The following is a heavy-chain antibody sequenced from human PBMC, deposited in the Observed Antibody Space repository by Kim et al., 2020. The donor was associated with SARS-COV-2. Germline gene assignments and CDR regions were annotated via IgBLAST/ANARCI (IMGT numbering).Heavy chain of an antibody. CDR3: ARRRSSGWYTTYYFDY. J-gene: IGHJ4*02. V-gene: IGHV4-39*01. CDR1: GGSISSSSYY. Sequence: SETLSLTCTVSGGSISSSSYYWGWIRQPPGKGLEWIGSIYYSGSTYYNPSLKSRVTISVDTSKNQFSLKLSSVTAADTAVYYCARRRSSGWYTTYYFDYWGQGTLVTVSS. CDR2: IYYSGST. D-gene: IGHD6-19*01.